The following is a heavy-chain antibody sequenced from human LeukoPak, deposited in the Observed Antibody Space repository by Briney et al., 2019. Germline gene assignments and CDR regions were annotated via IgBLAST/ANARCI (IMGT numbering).Heavy chain of an antibody. Sequence: SETLSLTCTVSGGSISSYYWSWIRQPPGKGLEWIGFIYYSGSTNYNPSLKSRVTISVGTSKNQFSLKLSSVTAADTAVYYCARDLSTSSGNYYYMDVWGKGTTVTVS. J-gene: IGHJ6*03. D-gene: IGHD6-6*01. CDR2: IYYSGST. CDR1: GGSISSYY. CDR3: ARDLSTSSGNYYYMDV. V-gene: IGHV4-59*01.